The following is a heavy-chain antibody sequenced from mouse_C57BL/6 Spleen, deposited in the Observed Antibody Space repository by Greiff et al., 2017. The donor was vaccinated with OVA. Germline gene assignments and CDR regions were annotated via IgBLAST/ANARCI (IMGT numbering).Heavy chain of an antibody. CDR1: GYAFSSYW. CDR2: IYPGDGDT. CDR3: ARGGPFAY. J-gene: IGHJ3*01. Sequence: VQRVESGAELVKPGASVKISCKASGYAFSSYWMNWVKQRPGKGLEWIGQIYPGDGDTNYNGKFKGKATLTADKSSSTAYMQLSSLTSEDSAVYFCARGGPFAYWGQGTLVTVSA. V-gene: IGHV1-80*01.